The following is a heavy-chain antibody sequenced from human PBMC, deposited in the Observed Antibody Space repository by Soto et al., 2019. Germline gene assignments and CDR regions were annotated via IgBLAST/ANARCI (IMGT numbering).Heavy chain of an antibody. CDR2: IIPIFGTA. D-gene: IGHD5-12*01. CDR1: GGTFSSYA. CDR3: ARGEDGYNFDAFDI. Sequence: SVKVSCKASGGTFSSYAISWVRQAPGQGLEWMGGIIPIFGTANYAQKFQGRVTITADESTSTAYMELSSLRSEDTAVYYCARGEDGYNFDAFDIWGQGTMVTVSS. V-gene: IGHV1-69*13. J-gene: IGHJ3*02.